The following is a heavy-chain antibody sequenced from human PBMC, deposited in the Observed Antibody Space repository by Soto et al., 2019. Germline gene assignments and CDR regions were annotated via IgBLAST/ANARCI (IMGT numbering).Heavy chain of an antibody. Sequence: ASVKVSCKASGYTFTSYAMHWVRQAPGQRLEWMGWINAGNGNTKYSQKFQGRVTITRDTSASTAYMELSSLRSEDTAVYYCARGDYDFWSGYYRGPWGQGTLVTVSS. CDR2: INAGNGNT. CDR1: GYTFTSYA. CDR3: ARGDYDFWSGYYRGP. J-gene: IGHJ5*02. D-gene: IGHD3-3*01. V-gene: IGHV1-3*01.